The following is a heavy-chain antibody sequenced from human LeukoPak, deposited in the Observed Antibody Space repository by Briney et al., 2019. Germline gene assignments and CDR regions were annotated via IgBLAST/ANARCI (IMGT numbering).Heavy chain of an antibody. CDR2: IHSSGIT. CDR1: GGSISSYY. Sequence: SETLSLTCTVSGGSISSYYWSWIRQPAGKGLEWVGRIHSSGITNYNSSLKSRVTMSVDTSKNQFSLNLSSVTAADTAVYYCARGRYYYDSSGYYVFDYWGQGTLVTVSS. CDR3: ARGRYYYDSSGYYVFDY. J-gene: IGHJ4*02. V-gene: IGHV4-4*07. D-gene: IGHD3-22*01.